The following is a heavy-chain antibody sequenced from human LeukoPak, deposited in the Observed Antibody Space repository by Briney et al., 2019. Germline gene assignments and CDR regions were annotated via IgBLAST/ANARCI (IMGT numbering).Heavy chain of an antibody. V-gene: IGHV1-69*13. J-gene: IGHJ5*02. D-gene: IGHD2-2*01. CDR3: ARYQPLQEYNWFDP. CDR1: GGTFSRYA. CDR2: IIPIFGTA. Sequence: GASVKVSCKASGGTFSRYAISWVRQAPGHRLEWRGGIIPIFGTANYAQKFHGRVTITADESTSAAYMELSSLRSEDTAVYYCARYQPLQEYNWFDPWGQGTLVTVSS.